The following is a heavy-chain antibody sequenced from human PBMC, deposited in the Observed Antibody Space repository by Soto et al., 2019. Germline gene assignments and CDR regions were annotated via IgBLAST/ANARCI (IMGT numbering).Heavy chain of an antibody. D-gene: IGHD6-19*01. CDR2: ISTSSRST. CDR3: ARLGIAVAGPHGGGLDV. Sequence: EVQLVESGGGLVQPGGSLRLSCAASGFTFSTYTMNWVRQAPGKGLEWLSYISTSSRSTFYADSVKGRFTISRDNAKNSLYLQMNSLRAEDTAVYYCARLGIAVAGPHGGGLDVWGQGTTVIVSS. CDR1: GFTFSTYT. J-gene: IGHJ6*02. V-gene: IGHV3-48*01.